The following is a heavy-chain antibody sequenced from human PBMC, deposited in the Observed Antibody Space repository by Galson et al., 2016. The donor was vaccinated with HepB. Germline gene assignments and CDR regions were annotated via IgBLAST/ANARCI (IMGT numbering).Heavy chain of an antibody. CDR2: ISFDGNNK. Sequence: SLRLSCAASGFTLNSYGMHWVRQAPGKGLEWLAFISFDGNNKDYADSVKGRFTISRDKSTKTLYLHMNSLRVEDTALYYCAKDSRGYWAYYHYYYMDVRGKGTTVTCSS. V-gene: IGHV3-30*18. CDR1: GFTLNSYG. D-gene: IGHD5-18*01. CDR3: AKDSRGYWAYYHYYYMDV. J-gene: IGHJ6*03.